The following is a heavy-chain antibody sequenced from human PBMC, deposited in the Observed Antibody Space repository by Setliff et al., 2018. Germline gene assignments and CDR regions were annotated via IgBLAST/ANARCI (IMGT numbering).Heavy chain of an antibody. Sequence: PSETLSLTCTVSGGSISSYYWSWIRQPPGKRLEWIGEIIHSGSTNYNPSLKSRVTISMDTSKNQFSLKLNSVTAADMAVYYCAREQWLDPPGYYYMDVWAKGTTVTVSS. CDR2: IIHSGST. CDR3: AREQWLDPPGYYYMDV. V-gene: IGHV4-34*12. D-gene: IGHD6-19*01. CDR1: GGSISSYY. J-gene: IGHJ6*03.